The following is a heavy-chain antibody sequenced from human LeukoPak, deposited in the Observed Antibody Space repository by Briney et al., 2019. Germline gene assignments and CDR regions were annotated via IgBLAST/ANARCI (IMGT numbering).Heavy chain of an antibody. J-gene: IGHJ4*02. V-gene: IGHV3-23*01. CDR1: GFTFSSFG. CDR2: ISGSGGST. Sequence: TGGSLRLSCAASGFTFSSFGMSWVRQAPGKGLEWVSAISGSGGSTYYADSVKGRFTISRDNSKNTLYLQMNSLRAEDTAVYYCAKGGATVTTRIFDYWGQGTLVTVSS. D-gene: IGHD4-17*01. CDR3: AKGGATVTTRIFDY.